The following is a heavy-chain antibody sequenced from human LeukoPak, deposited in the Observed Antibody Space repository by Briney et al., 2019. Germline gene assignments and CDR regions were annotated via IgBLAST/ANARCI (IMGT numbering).Heavy chain of an antibody. V-gene: IGHV1-8*01. CDR1: GYTFTSYD. CDR2: MNPNNGNA. CDR3: ARVSPDWFDP. J-gene: IGHJ5*02. Sequence: ASVKVSCKAYGYTFTSYDINCVRQATGQGLEWMGWMNPNNGNAGYAQKFQGRVTMTRNTSINTAYMELSSLRSEDTAVYYCARVSPDWFDPWGQGTLVTVSS.